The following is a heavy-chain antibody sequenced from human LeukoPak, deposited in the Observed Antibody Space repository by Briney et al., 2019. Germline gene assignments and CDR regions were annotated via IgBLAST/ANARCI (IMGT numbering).Heavy chain of an antibody. Sequence: SQTPSLTCTVSGGSINSGSYYWNWIRQPAGKGLEWIGHIYTSGSTNYNPSLKSRVTISMDRSKNQFSVKLSSVTATDTAVYYCARSLYGLDASDIWGQGTMVTVSS. V-gene: IGHV4-61*09. J-gene: IGHJ3*02. CDR2: IYTSGST. CDR1: GGSINSGSYY. CDR3: ARSLYGLDASDI. D-gene: IGHD2-2*02.